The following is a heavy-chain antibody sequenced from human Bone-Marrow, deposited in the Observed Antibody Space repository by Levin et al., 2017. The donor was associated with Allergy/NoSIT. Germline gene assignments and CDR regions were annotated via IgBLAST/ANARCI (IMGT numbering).Heavy chain of an antibody. Sequence: QAGGSLRLSCAASGFTFSRYGIHWVRQAPGKGLEWVAVISDDGSTEYYADPVKGRFTISRDNSKNTMYLQMDSLRADDTAVYFCAKEGDNTVMIPARYAFDIWGLGTMVTVSS. V-gene: IGHV3-30*18. J-gene: IGHJ3*02. CDR3: AKEGDNTVMIPARYAFDI. CDR1: GFTFSRYG. D-gene: IGHD5-24*01. CDR2: ISDDGSTE.